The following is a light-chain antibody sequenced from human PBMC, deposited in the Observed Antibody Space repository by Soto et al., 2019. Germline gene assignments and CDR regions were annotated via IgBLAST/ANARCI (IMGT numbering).Light chain of an antibody. Sequence: EIVLTQSTATLSLSPGERATLSCRASQSVSSYLAWYQQKPGQAPRLLIYDASTRATGIPASFSGSGSGTDFTLTISSLEPEDFAVYYCQQRSSWPRMCTFGQGTKLEI. CDR1: QSVSSY. CDR2: DAS. CDR3: QQRSSWPRMCT. V-gene: IGKV3-11*01. J-gene: IGKJ2*02.